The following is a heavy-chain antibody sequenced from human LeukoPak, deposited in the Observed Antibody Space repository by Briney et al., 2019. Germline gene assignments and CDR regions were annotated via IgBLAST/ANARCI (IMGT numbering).Heavy chain of an antibody. CDR1: GGTFSSYA. V-gene: IGHV1-46*01. CDR2: INPSGGST. CDR3: ARPTLYGSGSYYFDY. D-gene: IGHD3-10*01. Sequence: ASVKVSCKASGGTFSSYAISWVRQAPGQGLEWMGIINPSGGSTSYAQKFQGRVTMTRDTSTSTVYMELSSLRSEDTAVYYCARPTLYGSGSYYFDYWGQGTLVTVSS. J-gene: IGHJ4*02.